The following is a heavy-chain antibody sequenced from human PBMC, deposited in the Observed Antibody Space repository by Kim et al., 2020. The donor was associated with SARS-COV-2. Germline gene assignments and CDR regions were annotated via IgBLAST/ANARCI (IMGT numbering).Heavy chain of an antibody. Sequence: GGSLRLSCAASGFTFSSYSLNWVRQAPGKVLECVSSISTSSSYLYYADSVKGRFTISRDNARNSLYLQMNSLRVEDTAVYYCARDLGSHGPPDYLDYWGQGSLVTVSS. CDR2: ISTSSSYL. CDR1: GFTFSSYS. J-gene: IGHJ4*02. CDR3: ARDLGSHGPPDYLDY. D-gene: IGHD3-16*01. V-gene: IGHV3-21*01.